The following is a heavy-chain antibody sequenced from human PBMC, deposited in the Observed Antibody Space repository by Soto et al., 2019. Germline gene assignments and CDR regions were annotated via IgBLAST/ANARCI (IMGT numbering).Heavy chain of an antibody. CDR1: GFTVSSNY. CDR3: ARDLAYSSGRESYYYYYYMDV. D-gene: IGHD6-19*01. Sequence: EVQLVESGGGLVQPGGSLRLACAASGFTVSSNYMSWVRQAPGKGLEWVSVIYSGGSTYYADSVKGRFTISRDNSKNTLYLQMNSLRAEDTAVYYCARDLAYSSGRESYYYYYYMDVWCKGTTVTVSS. J-gene: IGHJ6*03. CDR2: IYSGGST. V-gene: IGHV3-66*01.